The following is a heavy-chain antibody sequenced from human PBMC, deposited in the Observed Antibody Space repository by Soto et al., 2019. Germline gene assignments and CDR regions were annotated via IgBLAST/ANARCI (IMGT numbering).Heavy chain of an antibody. CDR1: GFTFSDYY. V-gene: IGHV3-11*01. CDR3: GRAERGYYPYY. J-gene: IGHJ4*02. D-gene: IGHD3-10*01. Sequence: QVQLVESGGGLVKPGGSLRLSCAASGFTFSDYYMSWIRQAPGKGLEWVSYISSSGSTIYYAGSVKGRFTISRDNARNSLYRQVNSRRAEDPAVYYWGRAERGYYPYYWGQGPLVTVPS. CDR2: ISSSGSTI.